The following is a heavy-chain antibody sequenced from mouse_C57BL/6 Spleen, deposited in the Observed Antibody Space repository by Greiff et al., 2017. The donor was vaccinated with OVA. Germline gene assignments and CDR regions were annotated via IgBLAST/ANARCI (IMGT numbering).Heavy chain of an antibody. CDR3: AAYGSSLYYYAMDY. J-gene: IGHJ4*01. Sequence: QVQLQQPGAELVKPGASVKLSCKASGYTFTSYWMHWVKQRPGRGLEWIGRIDPNSGGTKYNEKFKSKATLTVDKPSNTAYMQLSSLTSEDSAVDNCAAYGSSLYYYAMDYWGQGTSVTVSS. CDR2: IDPNSGGT. V-gene: IGHV1-72*01. D-gene: IGHD1-1*01. CDR1: GYTFTSYW.